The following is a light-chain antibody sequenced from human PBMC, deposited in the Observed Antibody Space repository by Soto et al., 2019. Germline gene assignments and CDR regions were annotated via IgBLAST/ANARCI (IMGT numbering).Light chain of an antibody. CDR1: QSVSSN. J-gene: IGKJ1*01. V-gene: IGKV3-15*01. CDR3: QQHNNWPRT. CDR2: GAS. Sequence: EIVMTQSPATLSVSPGERATLPCRASQSVSSNLAWYQQKPGQAPRLLIYGASTRATGIPARFSGSGSGTEFTLTISSLQYEDFAVYYCQQHNNWPRTFGQGPKVDIK.